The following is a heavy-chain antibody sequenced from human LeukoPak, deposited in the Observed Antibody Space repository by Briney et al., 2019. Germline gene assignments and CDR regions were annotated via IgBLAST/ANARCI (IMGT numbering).Heavy chain of an antibody. D-gene: IGHD1-26*01. CDR2: IKPDGSEQ. CDR1: GFTVSGYW. CDR3: ARGDFESGTYNDAFDI. J-gene: IGHJ3*02. Sequence: GGSLRLSCAASGFTVSGYWMRWVRDAPGKGGEWVANIKPDGSEQFSVDSVKGRFTISRDNAKNSLYLQMNSLRVDDTAVYYCARGDFESGTYNDAFDIWGQGPMVTAS. V-gene: IGHV3-7*01.